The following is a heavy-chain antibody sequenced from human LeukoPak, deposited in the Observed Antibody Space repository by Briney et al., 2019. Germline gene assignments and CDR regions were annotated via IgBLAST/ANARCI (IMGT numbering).Heavy chain of an antibody. V-gene: IGHV4-61*02. CDR1: GGSISSGSYY. D-gene: IGHD6-13*01. J-gene: IGHJ4*02. CDR2: IYTSGST. Sequence: PSETLSLTCTVSGGSISSGSYYWSWIRQPAGKGLEWIGRIYTSGSTNYNPSLKSRVTISVDTSKNQFSLKLSSVTAADTAVYYCARGASPSSSWMYYFDYWGQGTLVTVSS. CDR3: ARGASPSSSWMYYFDY.